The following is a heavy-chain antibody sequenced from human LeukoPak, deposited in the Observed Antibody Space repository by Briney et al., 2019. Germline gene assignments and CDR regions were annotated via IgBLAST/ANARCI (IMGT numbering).Heavy chain of an antibody. CDR1: GFTFSSYV. J-gene: IGHJ4*02. V-gene: IGHV3-23*01. CDR3: GRIASGTNIDY. Sequence: LAGGSLRLSCAASGFTFSSYVMTWVRQAPGKGLEWVSAISGSGGTTFYADSVKGRITMSRDNSKSTLFLQINSLRAEDTAVYYCGRIASGTNIDYWGQGTLLTVSS. CDR2: ISGSGGTT. D-gene: IGHD1-26*01.